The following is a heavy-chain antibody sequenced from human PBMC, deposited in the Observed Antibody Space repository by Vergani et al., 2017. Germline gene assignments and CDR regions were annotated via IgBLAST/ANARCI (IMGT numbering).Heavy chain of an antibody. CDR1: GYTFTSDD. CDR2: MNPISGNT. J-gene: IGHJ4*02. Sequence: QVQLVQSGAEVKKPGASVKVSCKASGYTFTSDDINWVRQATGQGLEWMGWMNPISGNTGYAQNLQGRLTITRDTSVNTAYMELRSLTSEDMAVYYCVRARRTCTYDHCPRYYYDLWGQGTLVTVSS. D-gene: IGHD2-8*01. CDR3: VRARRTCTYDHCPRYYYDL. V-gene: IGHV1-8*03.